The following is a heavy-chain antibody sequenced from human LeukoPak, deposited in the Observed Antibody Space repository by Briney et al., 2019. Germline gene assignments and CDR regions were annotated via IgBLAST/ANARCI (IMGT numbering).Heavy chain of an antibody. J-gene: IGHJ4*02. Sequence: GASVKVSCKASGYTFTSYGITWVRQAPGQGLEWMGWISAYNGNINYAQKLQGRVTMTTDTSTSTASMELRSLRSDDTAVYYCARSYYYDSSGYYGGFDYWGQGTLVTVSS. CDR1: GYTFTSYG. CDR3: ARSYYYDSSGYYGGFDY. D-gene: IGHD3-22*01. V-gene: IGHV1-18*01. CDR2: ISAYNGNI.